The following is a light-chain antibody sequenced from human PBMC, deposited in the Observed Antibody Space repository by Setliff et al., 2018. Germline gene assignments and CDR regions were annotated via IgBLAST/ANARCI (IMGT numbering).Light chain of an antibody. Sequence: GKRVTISCSGTSSNIGSNAVNWYQQFPGTAPKLLIQTNNQRHFGVPDRFSGSKSGASASLAISGLRSGDEADYYCAVWDDNLNGPVFGGGTKVTVL. V-gene: IGLV1-44*01. CDR2: TNN. CDR1: SSNIGSNA. J-gene: IGLJ2*01. CDR3: AVWDDNLNGPV.